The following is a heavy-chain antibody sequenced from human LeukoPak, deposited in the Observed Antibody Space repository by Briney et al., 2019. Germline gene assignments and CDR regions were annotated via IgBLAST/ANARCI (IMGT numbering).Heavy chain of an antibody. CDR1: GFTFSSYS. CDR2: ISSSSSYI. CDR3: ARNFETTVYYYGMDV. Sequence: PGGSLRLPCAASGFTFSSYSMNWVRQAPGKGLEWVSSISSSSSYIYYADSVKGRFTISRDNAKNSLYLQMNSLRAEDTAVYYCARNFETTVYYYGMDVWGQGTTVTVSS. V-gene: IGHV3-21*01. J-gene: IGHJ6*02. D-gene: IGHD4-17*01.